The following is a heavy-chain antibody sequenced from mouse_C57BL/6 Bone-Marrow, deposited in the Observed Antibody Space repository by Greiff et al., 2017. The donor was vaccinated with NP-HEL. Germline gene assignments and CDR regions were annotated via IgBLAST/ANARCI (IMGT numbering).Heavy chain of an antibody. CDR3: ARNEAPYYYGSSFAY. CDR1: GYTFTEYT. Sequence: QVQLQQPGAELVKPGASVKLSCKASGYTFTEYTIHWVKQRSGQGLEWIGWFYPGSGSIKYTEKFKDKATLTADKSSSTVYMELSRLTSEDSAVYFCARNEAPYYYGSSFAYWGQGTLVTVSA. CDR2: FYPGSGSI. V-gene: IGHV1-62-2*01. D-gene: IGHD1-1*01. J-gene: IGHJ3*01.